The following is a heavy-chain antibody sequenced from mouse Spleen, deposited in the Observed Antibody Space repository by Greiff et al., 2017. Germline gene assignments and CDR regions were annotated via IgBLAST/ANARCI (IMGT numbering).Heavy chain of an antibody. Sequence: VQLQQSGAELVRPGSSVKLSCKASGYTFTSYWMHWVKQRPIQGLEWIGNIDPSDSETHYNQKFKDKATLTVDKSSSTAYMQLSSLTSEDSAVYYCASGDGDYYFDYWGQGTTLTVSS. J-gene: IGHJ2*01. D-gene: IGHD2-13*01. V-gene: IGHV1-52*01. CDR2: IDPSDSET. CDR1: GYTFTSYW. CDR3: ASGDGDYYFDY.